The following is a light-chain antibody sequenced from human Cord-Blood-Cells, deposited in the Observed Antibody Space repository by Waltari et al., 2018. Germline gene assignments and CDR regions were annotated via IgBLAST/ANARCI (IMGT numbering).Light chain of an antibody. J-gene: IGLJ2*01. Sequence: QSALTQPRSVSGSPGQSVTISCTGTSSDVGGYNYVSWYQQHPGKAPKLMIYDVSKRPSGVPDRFSCSKSGNPASLTISGLQAEDEAGYYRCSYAGRFVVFGRGTKLTVL. CDR2: DVS. V-gene: IGLV2-11*01. CDR3: CSYAGRFVV. CDR1: SSDVGGYNY.